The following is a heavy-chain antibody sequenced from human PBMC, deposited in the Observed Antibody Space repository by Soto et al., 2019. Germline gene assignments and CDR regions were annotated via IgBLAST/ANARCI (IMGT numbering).Heavy chain of an antibody. Sequence: GGSLRLSCAASGFTFSGSAMHWVRQASGKGLEWVGRIRSKANSYATAYTASVKGRFTISRDDSKNTAYLQMNSLKTEDTAVYYCTRPGTTWYDAFDIWGQGTMVTVSS. CDR1: GFTFSGSA. CDR2: IRSKANSYAT. D-gene: IGHD1-7*01. CDR3: TRPGTTWYDAFDI. J-gene: IGHJ3*02. V-gene: IGHV3-73*01.